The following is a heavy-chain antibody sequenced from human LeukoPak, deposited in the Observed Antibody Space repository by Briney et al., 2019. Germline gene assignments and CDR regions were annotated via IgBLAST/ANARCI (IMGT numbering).Heavy chain of an antibody. CDR1: GYTFTSYY. D-gene: IGHD3/OR15-3a*01. J-gene: IGHJ4*02. CDR3: AKFGTRSDPTFDF. Sequence: ASVKVSCKASGYTFTSYYIHWVRQAPGQGLEWMGIINPIGGGTTYAQKFQGRVTMTRDTSPSTVYMELSSLRSEDTAVYYCAKFGTRSDPTFDFWGQGTLVTVSS. CDR2: INPIGGGT. V-gene: IGHV1-46*01.